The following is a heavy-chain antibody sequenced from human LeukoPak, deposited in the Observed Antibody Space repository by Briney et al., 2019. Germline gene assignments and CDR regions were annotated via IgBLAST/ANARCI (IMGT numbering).Heavy chain of an antibody. D-gene: IGHD3-10*02. J-gene: IGHJ6*04. Sequence: GGSLRLSCEDSGFTFRSYEMNWVRQAPGKGLEWVSYISSSGSTIYYADSVKGRFTISRDNAKNSLYLQMNSLRAEDTAVYYCAELGITMIGGVWGKGTTVTISS. CDR1: GFTFRSYE. CDR3: AELGITMIGGV. CDR2: ISSSGSTI. V-gene: IGHV3-48*03.